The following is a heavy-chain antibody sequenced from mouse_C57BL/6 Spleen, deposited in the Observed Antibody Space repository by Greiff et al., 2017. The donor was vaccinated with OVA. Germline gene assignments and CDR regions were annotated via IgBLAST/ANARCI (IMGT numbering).Heavy chain of an antibody. CDR1: GYTFTSYW. Sequence: VKLQQPGAELVMPGASVKLSCKASGYTFTSYWMHWVKQRPGQGLEWIGEIDPSDSYTNYNQKFKGKSTLTVDKSSSTAYMQLSSLTSEDSAVYYCARSGRSDAMDYWGQGTSVTVSS. J-gene: IGHJ4*01. D-gene: IGHD3-1*01. CDR3: ARSGRSDAMDY. V-gene: IGHV1-69*01. CDR2: IDPSDSYT.